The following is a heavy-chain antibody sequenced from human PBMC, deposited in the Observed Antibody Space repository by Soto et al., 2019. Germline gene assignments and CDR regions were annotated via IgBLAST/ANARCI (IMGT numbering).Heavy chain of an antibody. Sequence: GGSLRLSCAASGFTFNNYAMSWVRQAPGKGLEWVSAISSSVYSTYYADSVKGRFTISRDNSKNTVYLQMNNLRAEDTAVYYCAKGSVVVAAKFDSWGQGTVVTVS. V-gene: IGHV3-23*01. CDR3: AKGSVVVAAKFDS. D-gene: IGHD2-15*01. CDR2: ISSSVYST. CDR1: GFTFNNYA. J-gene: IGHJ4*02.